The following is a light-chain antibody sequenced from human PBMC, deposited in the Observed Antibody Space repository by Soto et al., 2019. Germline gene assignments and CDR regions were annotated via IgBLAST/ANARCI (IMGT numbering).Light chain of an antibody. J-gene: IGLJ2*01. CDR2: DVS. CDR1: SSDVGGYNY. Sequence: QSALTQPPSASGSPGQSVTISCTGTSSDVGGYNYVSWYQQYTGKAPKLMIYDVSKRHSGVPNRFSASKSGKAASLTVSGRLADEDADYYCCSYSGSNNLLFGGGTKLTVL. CDR3: CSYSGSNNLL. V-gene: IGLV2-8*01.